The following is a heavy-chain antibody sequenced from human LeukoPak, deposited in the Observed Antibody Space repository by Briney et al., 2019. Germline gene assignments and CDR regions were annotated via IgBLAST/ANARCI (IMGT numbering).Heavy chain of an antibody. CDR2: INHSGST. CDR3: ARGSCSSTSCYEGYFDY. CDR1: GGSFSGYY. J-gene: IGHJ4*02. V-gene: IGHV4-34*01. Sequence: PSETLSLTCAVYGGSFSGYYWSWIRQPPGKGLEWIGEINHSGSTNYNPSLKSRVTISVDTSRNQFSLKLSSVTAADTAVYYCARGSCSSTSCYEGYFDYWGQGTLVTVSS. D-gene: IGHD2-2*01.